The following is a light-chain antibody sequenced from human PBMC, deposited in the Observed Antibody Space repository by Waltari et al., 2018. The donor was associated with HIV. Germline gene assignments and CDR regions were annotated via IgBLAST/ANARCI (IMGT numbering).Light chain of an antibody. CDR1: RSTTAAGYD. V-gene: IGLV1-40*03. CDR3: QSYDTSLSAWV. CDR2: KNK. J-gene: IGLJ2*01. Sequence: QSVLTQPPSISGAPGQRITVSCSGTRSTTAAGYDVHWYQQLPGTAPKLLLYKNKNRPSGVPDRFSASKSDASASLAITGLQAADEGDYFCQSYDTSLSAWVFGGGTRLTVL.